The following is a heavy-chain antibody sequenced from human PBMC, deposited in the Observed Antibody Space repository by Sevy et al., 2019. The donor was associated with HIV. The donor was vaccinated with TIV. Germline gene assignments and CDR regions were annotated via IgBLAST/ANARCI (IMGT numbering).Heavy chain of an antibody. CDR3: ATTKDYYETSGYPVDY. V-gene: IGHV1-24*01. CDR2: FDPEDDET. D-gene: IGHD3-22*01. J-gene: IGHJ4*02. CDR1: GYTLTEFA. Sequence: ASVKVSGKVSGYTLTEFAMHWVRQAPGKGLEWMGTFDPEDDETMYAQKFQGRLTLTEDTSTDTAYMELSSLRSEDTAVYYCATTKDYYETSGYPVDYWGQGTLVTVSS.